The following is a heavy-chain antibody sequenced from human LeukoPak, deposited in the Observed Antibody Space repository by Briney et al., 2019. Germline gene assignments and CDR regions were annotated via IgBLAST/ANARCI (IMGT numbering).Heavy chain of an antibody. J-gene: IGHJ4*02. CDR3: ARGRGYYYFDY. CDR1: GFTFSSYW. Sequence: GGSLRLSCAASGFTFSSYWMSWVRQAPGKGPEWVANIKQDGSEKYYVDSVKGRFTISRANAKNSLYLQMNSLRAEDTAVYYCARGRGYYYFDYWGQGTLVTVSS. D-gene: IGHD3-22*01. CDR2: IKQDGSEK. V-gene: IGHV3-7*01.